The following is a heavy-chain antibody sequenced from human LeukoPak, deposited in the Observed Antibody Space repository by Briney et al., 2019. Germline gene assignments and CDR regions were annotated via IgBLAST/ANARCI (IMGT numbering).Heavy chain of an antibody. CDR3: ARGDGLAGL. CDR2: IIPIFGTA. V-gene: IGHV1-69*06. D-gene: IGHD5-24*01. CDR1: GGTFSSYA. J-gene: IGHJ4*02. Sequence: GASVKVSCKASGGTFSSYAISCGPQAPGPGLEWMGGIIPIFGTANYAQKFQGRVTITADKSTSTAYMELSSLRSEDTAVYYCARGDGLAGLWGQGTLVTVSS.